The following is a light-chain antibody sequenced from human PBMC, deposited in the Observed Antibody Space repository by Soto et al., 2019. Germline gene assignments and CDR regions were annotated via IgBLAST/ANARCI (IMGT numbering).Light chain of an antibody. J-gene: IGLJ1*01. V-gene: IGLV1-44*01. CDR2: SNN. CDR1: SSNIGSNT. CDR3: AAWDGSLRGYV. Sequence: QSVRSQPPSTSVTPGQGVTISFSGSSSNIGSNTVNWYQHLPGTAPKLLIYSNNQRPSGVPDRFSGSKSGTSASLAVSGLQSEDEADYYCAAWDGSLRGYVFGTGTKVTVL.